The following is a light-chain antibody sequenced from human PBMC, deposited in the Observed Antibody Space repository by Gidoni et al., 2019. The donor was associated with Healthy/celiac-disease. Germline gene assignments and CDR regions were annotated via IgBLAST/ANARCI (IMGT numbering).Light chain of an antibody. J-gene: IGKJ1*01. Sequence: DIVMTQSPLSLPVTPGEPASICCRSSQSLLHSNGYNYLDWYRPKPGQSPQLLIYLGSNRASGVPDRFSGSRSGTDFTLTISRVETVDVGVYYCMQALQTPPTFGQXTKVEIK. CDR2: LGS. CDR1: QSLLHSNGYNY. V-gene: IGKV2-28*01. CDR3: MQALQTPPT.